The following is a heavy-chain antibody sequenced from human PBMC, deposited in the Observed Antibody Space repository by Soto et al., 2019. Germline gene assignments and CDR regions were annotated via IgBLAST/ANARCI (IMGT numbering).Heavy chain of an antibody. CDR2: IIPIFGTT. Sequence: ASVKVSCKASGGTFSSYAISWVRQAPGQRLEWMGGIIPIFGTTNYARRFQGRVTITADKSTSTAYMELRSLRSEDTAVYYCTRGTRSGSYYYYGLDVWGQGTTVTVSS. D-gene: IGHD1-26*01. CDR1: GGTFSSYA. V-gene: IGHV1-69*06. J-gene: IGHJ6*02. CDR3: TRGTRSGSYYYYGLDV.